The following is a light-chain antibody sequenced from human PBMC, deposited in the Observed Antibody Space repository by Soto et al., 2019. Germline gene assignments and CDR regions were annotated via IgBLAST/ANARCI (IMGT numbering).Light chain of an antibody. CDR1: QSVSNNY. Sequence: IVLTQSPCTLSLSQGERATLSCRASQSVSNNYLAWYQQKPGQAPRLLIYGASNRATGIPDRFSGSGSGTDFTLTISRLEPEDFAVYYCQQYGSSGTFGQGAKVDIK. V-gene: IGKV3-20*01. J-gene: IGKJ1*01. CDR2: GAS. CDR3: QQYGSSGT.